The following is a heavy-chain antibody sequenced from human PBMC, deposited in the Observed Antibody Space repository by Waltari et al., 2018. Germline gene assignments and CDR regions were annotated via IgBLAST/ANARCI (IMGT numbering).Heavy chain of an antibody. CDR3: ARQPSIAARPYYYYGMDV. CDR2: IYPGDSDT. D-gene: IGHD6-6*01. J-gene: IGHJ6*02. V-gene: IGHV5-51*01. CDR1: GYSFTSYW. Sequence: EVQLVQSGAEVKKPGESLKISCKGSGYSFTSYWIGWVRQMPGNGLEWMGIIYPGDSDTRYSPSFQGQVTISADKSISTAYLQWSSLKASDTAMYYCARQPSIAARPYYYYGMDVWGQGTTVTVSS.